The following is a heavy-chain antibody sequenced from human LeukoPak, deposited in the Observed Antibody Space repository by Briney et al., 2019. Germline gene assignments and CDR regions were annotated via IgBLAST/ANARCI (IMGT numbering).Heavy chain of an antibody. CDR2: ISGSGGNT. CDR1: GFTFSSYA. D-gene: IGHD3-9*01. CDR3: ASPNGVDILTGFFY. Sequence: GGSLRLSCAASGFTFSSYAMSWVRQAPGKGLEWVSGISGSGGNTYYADSVKGRFTISRDNFKNTLYLQMNSLRAEDTALYYCASPNGVDILTGFFYWGQGTPVTVSS. J-gene: IGHJ4*02. V-gene: IGHV3-23*01.